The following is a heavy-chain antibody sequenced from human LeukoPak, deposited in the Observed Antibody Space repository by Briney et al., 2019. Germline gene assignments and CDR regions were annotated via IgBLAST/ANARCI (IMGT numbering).Heavy chain of an antibody. CDR3: AKDILTGYSSYYFDY. CDR1: GFTFSSYA. CDR2: ISGSGSST. V-gene: IGHV3-23*01. D-gene: IGHD3-9*01. J-gene: IGHJ4*02. Sequence: GGSLRLSCAASGFTFSSYAMSWVRQAPGKGLEWVSAISGSGSSTYYADSVKGRFAISRDNSKNTLYLQMNSLRAEDTAVYYCAKDILTGYSSYYFDYWGQGTLVTVSS.